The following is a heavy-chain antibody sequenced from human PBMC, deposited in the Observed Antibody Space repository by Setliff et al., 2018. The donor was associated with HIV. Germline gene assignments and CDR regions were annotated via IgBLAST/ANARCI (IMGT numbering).Heavy chain of an antibody. D-gene: IGHD6-6*01. J-gene: IGHJ4*02. CDR3: GRHRLASRPSDFDL. V-gene: IGHV4-39*01. CDR1: GGSISGSYY. CDR2: TYFRGGT. Sequence: KASETLSLTCAVSGGSISGSYYWAWIRQPPGKGLEWIGSTYFRGGTYNNPSLENRFSISIDTSENQISLKLYSVTAADTAIYYCGRHRLASRPSDFDLWGQGTQVTVSS.